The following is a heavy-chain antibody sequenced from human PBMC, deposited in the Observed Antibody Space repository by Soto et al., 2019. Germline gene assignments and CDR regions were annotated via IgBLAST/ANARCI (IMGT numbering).Heavy chain of an antibody. CDR2: IKSKTDGGTT. V-gene: IGHV3-15*01. J-gene: IGHJ3*02. CDR1: GFTFSNAW. CDR3: TTPWWDEGHSSEAFDI. Sequence: EVQLVESGGGLVKPGGSLRLSCAASGFTFSNAWMSWDRQAPGKGLEWVGRIKSKTDGGTTDYAAPVKGRFTISRDDSKNTLYLQMNSLKTEDTAVYYCTTPWWDEGHSSEAFDIWGQGTMVTVSS. D-gene: IGHD2-15*01.